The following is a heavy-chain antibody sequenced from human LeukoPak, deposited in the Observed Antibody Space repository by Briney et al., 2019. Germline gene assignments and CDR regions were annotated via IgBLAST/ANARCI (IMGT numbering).Heavy chain of an antibody. J-gene: IGHJ4*02. V-gene: IGHV3-53*01. CDR3: ARGDFDY. CDR2: AFSDGRT. CDR1: GITVSTNY. Sequence: GGSLRLSCAASGITVSTNYMSWVRQAPGKGLEWVSIAFSDGRTFYADSVKGRFTISRDSSKNTVFLRMNSLRAEDTAVYYCARGDFDYWGQGTLVTVSS.